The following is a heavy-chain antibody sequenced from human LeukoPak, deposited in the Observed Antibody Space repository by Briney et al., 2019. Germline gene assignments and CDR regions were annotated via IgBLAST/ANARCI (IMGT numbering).Heavy chain of an antibody. CDR3: AKDGFGRGLWFGEPGRYYGMYV. V-gene: IGHV3-30*02. CDR1: GFTFSSYG. Sequence: GGSLRLSRAASGFTFSSYGMHSVRQAPGEGLEWVGFIRYDGRNKYYADSVKGRFTISRDNSKNTLYLQMNSLRAEDTAVYYCAKDGFGRGLWFGEPGRYYGMYVWGQGTTVTVSS. CDR2: IRYDGRNK. J-gene: IGHJ6*02. D-gene: IGHD3-10*01.